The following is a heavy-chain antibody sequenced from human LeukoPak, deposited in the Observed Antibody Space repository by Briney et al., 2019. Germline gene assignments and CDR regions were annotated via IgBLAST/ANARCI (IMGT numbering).Heavy chain of an antibody. CDR3: ARDGGKVFDY. CDR2: IHYSGST. CDR1: GGSISSYY. V-gene: IGHV4-4*08. Sequence: SETLSLTCTVSGGSISSYYWSWIRQPPGKGLEWIGYIHYSGSTYYNPSLKSRVTISVDTSKNQFSLKLSSVTAADTAVYYCARDGGKVFDYWGQGTLVTVSS. J-gene: IGHJ4*02. D-gene: IGHD3-16*01.